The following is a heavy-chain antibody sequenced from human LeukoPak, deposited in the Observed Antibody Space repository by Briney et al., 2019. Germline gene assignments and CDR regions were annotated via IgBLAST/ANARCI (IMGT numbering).Heavy chain of an antibody. CDR2: IYTRGSP. CDR1: GGFISSFY. J-gene: IGHJ4*02. Sequence: SETLSLTCTVSGGFISSFYARWIRQPAGKGLEWIGRIYTRGSPNFNPSLKSRVTMSVDTSKNQFSLKLSSVAAADTAVYYCARDTSTTYYDFWSGYQAGGFDYWGQGTLVTVSS. D-gene: IGHD3-3*01. CDR3: ARDTSTTYYDFWSGYQAGGFDY. V-gene: IGHV4-4*07.